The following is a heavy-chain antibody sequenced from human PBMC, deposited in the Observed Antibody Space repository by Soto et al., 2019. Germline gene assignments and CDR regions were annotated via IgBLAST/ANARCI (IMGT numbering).Heavy chain of an antibody. D-gene: IGHD4-4*01. Sequence: QVQLVQSGAEVKKPGASVKVSCKASGYTFTSYDLNWVRQATGQGLEWMGWMNPNSGNTGYAQKFQGRVTMTRNTSISTAYVALSSLGSEDTAVYYCASVPTVTYYYYYYGMDVWGQGTTVTVSS. CDR2: MNPNSGNT. V-gene: IGHV1-8*01. CDR1: GYTFTSYD. J-gene: IGHJ6*02. CDR3: ASVPTVTYYYYYYGMDV.